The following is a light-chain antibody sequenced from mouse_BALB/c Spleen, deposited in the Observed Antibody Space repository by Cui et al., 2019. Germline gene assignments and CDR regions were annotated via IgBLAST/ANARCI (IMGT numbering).Light chain of an antibody. V-gene: IGKV12-44*01. CDR3: QHHYGTPYT. CDR2: NAK. J-gene: IGKJ2*01. CDR1: ENIYSY. Sequence: DIQMTQSPAPLSASVGETVTITCRASENIYSYLAWYQQKQGKSPQLLVYNAKTLAEGVPSRFSGSGSGTQFSLKINSLQPEDFGSYYCQHHYGTPYTFGGGTKLEIK.